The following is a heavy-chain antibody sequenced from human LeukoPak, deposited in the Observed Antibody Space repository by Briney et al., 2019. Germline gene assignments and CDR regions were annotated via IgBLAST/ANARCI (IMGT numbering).Heavy chain of an antibody. CDR3: ARADGCEY. CDR1: GFTFSSYS. V-gene: IGHV3-21*01. J-gene: IGHJ4*02. CDR2: ISSSSSYI. Sequence: GGSLRLSCAASGFTFSSYSMNWVRQAPGKGLEWVSSISSSSSYIYYAHSVKGRFTISRDNAKNSLYLQMNSLRAEGTAVYYCARADGCEYWGQGTLVTVSS.